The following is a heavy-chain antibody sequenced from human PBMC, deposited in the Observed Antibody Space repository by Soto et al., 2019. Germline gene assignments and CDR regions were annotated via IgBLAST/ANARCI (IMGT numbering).Heavy chain of an antibody. CDR3: AKDGFQGYDFWSGYYTGVDYGMDV. CDR2: ISYDGSNK. Sequence: VGSLRLSCAASGFTFSSYGMHWVRQAPGKGLEWVAVISYDGSNKYYADSVKGRFTISRDNSKNTLYLQMNSLRAEDTAVYYCAKDGFQGYDFWSGYYTGVDYGMDVWGQET. CDR1: GFTFSSYG. J-gene: IGHJ6*02. D-gene: IGHD3-3*01. V-gene: IGHV3-30*18.